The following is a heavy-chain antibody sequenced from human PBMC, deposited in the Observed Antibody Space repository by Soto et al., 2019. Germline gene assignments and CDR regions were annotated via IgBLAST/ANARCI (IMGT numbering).Heavy chain of an antibody. CDR1: GFTFSSYG. J-gene: IGHJ4*02. V-gene: IGHV3-30*18. Sequence: QVQLVESGGGVVQPGRSLRLSCAASGFTFSSYGMHWVRQAPGKGLGWVAVISYDGSNKYYADSVKGRFTISRDNSKNTLYLQMNSLRAEDTAVYYCAKGRYYYDSSGYYGDYWGQGTLVTVS. D-gene: IGHD3-22*01. CDR3: AKGRYYYDSSGYYGDY. CDR2: ISYDGSNK.